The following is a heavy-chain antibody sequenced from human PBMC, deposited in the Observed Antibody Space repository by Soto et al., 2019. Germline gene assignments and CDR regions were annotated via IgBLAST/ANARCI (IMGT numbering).Heavy chain of an antibody. CDR3: AITLPKQHLVRGAFDH. Sequence: QVQLVQPGAEVTKPGSSVKLSCKTSGGTFRNYAINWVRQAPGQGLEWMGGSIPVFGTANYAQTFQGRFTITADESTSTAYMELSSLRSEDTAVYYCAITLPKQHLVRGAFDHWGQGTMVTVAS. V-gene: IGHV1-69*01. D-gene: IGHD3-10*01. J-gene: IGHJ4*02. CDR1: GGTFRNYA. CDR2: SIPVFGTA.